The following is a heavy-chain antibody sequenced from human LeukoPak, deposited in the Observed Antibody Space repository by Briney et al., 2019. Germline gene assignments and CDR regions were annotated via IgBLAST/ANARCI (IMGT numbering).Heavy chain of an antibody. Sequence: GGSLRLSCAASGFTFSSYEMNWVRQAPGKGLEWVSYISSSGSTIYYADSVKGRFTFSRDNAKNSLYLQMNSLRAEDTAVYYCARSLPAYSGSLYWGQGTLVTVSS. J-gene: IGHJ4*02. CDR1: GFTFSSYE. CDR2: ISSSGSTI. D-gene: IGHD1-26*01. V-gene: IGHV3-48*03. CDR3: ARSLPAYSGSLY.